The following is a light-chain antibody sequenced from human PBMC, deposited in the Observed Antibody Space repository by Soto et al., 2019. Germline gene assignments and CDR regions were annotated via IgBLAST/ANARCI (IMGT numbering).Light chain of an antibody. V-gene: IGKV3-20*01. J-gene: IGKJ5*01. Sequence: EILLTQSPGTRSLSPGERATLSCRASQSVSSNYLAWYQQKPGQAPRLLIYGASSRATGIPDRFSGSGAGTDCTRAISRLEPEDVAVVYCQQYGSSPMTFGQGTRLEIK. CDR1: QSVSSNY. CDR3: QQYGSSPMT. CDR2: GAS.